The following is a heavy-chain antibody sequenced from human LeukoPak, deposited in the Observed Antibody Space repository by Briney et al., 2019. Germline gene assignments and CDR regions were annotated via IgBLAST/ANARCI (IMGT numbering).Heavy chain of an antibody. D-gene: IGHD5-18*01. V-gene: IGHV3-74*01. CDR3: ARDPHGYWWFDP. CDR2: INSDGTTT. CDR1: GFTFSNYW. J-gene: IGHJ5*02. Sequence: GGSLRLSCAASGFTFSNYWMHWVRQAPGKGLVWVSRINSDGTTTTYADSVKGRFTISRDNAKNTLYLQMNSLRVEDTAVYYCARDPHGYWWFDPWGQGTLVTVSS.